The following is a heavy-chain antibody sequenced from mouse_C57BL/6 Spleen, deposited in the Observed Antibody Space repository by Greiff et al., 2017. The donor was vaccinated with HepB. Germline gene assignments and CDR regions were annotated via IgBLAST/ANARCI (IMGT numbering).Heavy chain of an antibody. CDR3: ARDSYGSSYAMDY. D-gene: IGHD1-1*01. CDR2: ISYDGSN. Sequence: ESGPGLVKPSQSLSLTCSVTGYSITSGYYWNWIRQFPGNKLEWMGYISYDGSNNYNPSLKNRISITRDTSKNQFFLKLNSVTTEDTATYYCARDSYGSSYAMDYWGQGTSVTVSS. J-gene: IGHJ4*01. CDR1: GYSITSGYY. V-gene: IGHV3-6*01.